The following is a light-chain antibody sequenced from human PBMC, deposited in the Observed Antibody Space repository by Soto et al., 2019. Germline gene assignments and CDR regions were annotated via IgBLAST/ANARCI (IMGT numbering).Light chain of an antibody. CDR1: SSDVDTYKY. CDR3: CSNAGSTTRVQ. CDR2: EVS. Sequence: QSALTQPASVSGSPGQSITISCTGTSSDVDTYKYVSWYQQHPGKAPKLMIYEVSYRPSGVSDRFSGSKSGNTASLTISGLQAEDEADYYCCSNAGSTTRVQFGGGTKVTVL. J-gene: IGLJ2*01. V-gene: IGLV2-14*01.